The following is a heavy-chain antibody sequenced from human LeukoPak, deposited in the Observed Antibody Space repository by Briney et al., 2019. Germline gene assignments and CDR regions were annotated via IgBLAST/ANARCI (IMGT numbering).Heavy chain of an antibody. D-gene: IGHD6-6*01. CDR1: GYSFTNDW. V-gene: IGHV5-51*01. CDR3: ARHTKYSTSSRVFDY. CDR2: VYPGDSNT. J-gene: IGHJ4*02. Sequence: GESLKISCKGSGYSFTNDWIGWVRQMPGKGLEWMGIVYPGDSNTRYSPSFQGQVTITADKSISTAYLQWSSLKASDTAKYYCARHTKYSTSSRVFDYWGQGTLVTVSS.